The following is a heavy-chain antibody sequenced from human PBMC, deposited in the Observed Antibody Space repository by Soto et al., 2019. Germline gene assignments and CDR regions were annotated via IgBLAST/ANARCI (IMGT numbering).Heavy chain of an antibody. CDR1: GYTFTNYG. D-gene: IGHD3-10*01. Sequence: QVQLVQSGAEVKKPGASVKVSCKASGYTFTNYGISWVRQAPGQGLEWMGWISAYNGNTKYAQKLQGRVTMTTDTATSTAYMELRSLRSDDTAVYYCARGVGSGSYYNQYNWFDPWGQGTLVTVSS. J-gene: IGHJ5*02. V-gene: IGHV1-18*01. CDR3: ARGVGSGSYYNQYNWFDP. CDR2: ISAYNGNT.